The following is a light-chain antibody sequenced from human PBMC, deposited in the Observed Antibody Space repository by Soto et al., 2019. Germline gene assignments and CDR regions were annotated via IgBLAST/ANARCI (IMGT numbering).Light chain of an antibody. J-gene: IGLJ1*01. CDR2: EVS. CDR1: TSDVGGYNY. Sequence: QSVLTQPPSGSGSPGQSVSISCTGTTSDVGGYNYVSCYQQHPGKAPKLMIYEVSKRPSGVPDRFSGSKSGNTASLTVYGLQAGDEADYYWSSYAGSNTPYAFGTGSKVTV. CDR3: SSYAGSNTPYA. V-gene: IGLV2-8*01.